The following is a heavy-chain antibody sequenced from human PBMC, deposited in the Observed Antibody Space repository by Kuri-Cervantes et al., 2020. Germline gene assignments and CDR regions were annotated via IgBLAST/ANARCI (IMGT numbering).Heavy chain of an antibody. CDR3: ARWTTGNWFDP. CDR2: ISAYNGNT. Sequence: ASVKVSCKGSGYSFTSYWISWVRQAPGQGLEWMGWISAYNGNTNYAQKLQGRVTMTTDTSTSTAYMELRSLRSDDTAVYYCARWTTGNWFDPWGQGTLVTVSS. CDR1: GYSFTSYW. J-gene: IGHJ5*02. V-gene: IGHV1-18*04. D-gene: IGHD1-14*01.